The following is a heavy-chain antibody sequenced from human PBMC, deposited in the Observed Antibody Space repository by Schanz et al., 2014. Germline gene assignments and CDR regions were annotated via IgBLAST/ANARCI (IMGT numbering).Heavy chain of an antibody. J-gene: IGHJ4*02. CDR1: GFTFSDYY. CDR3: VRDSFFAFDY. V-gene: IGHV3-11*04. CDR2: ITGTGTV. D-gene: IGHD3-3*01. Sequence: VQLLESGGGLVQPGGSLRLSCAASGFTFSDYYINWIRQAPGKGLEWISYITGTGTVMYADSVKGRFTMSRDNAKNSVFLQMNSLRAEDTAVYYCVRDSFFAFDYWGQGTLVTVSS.